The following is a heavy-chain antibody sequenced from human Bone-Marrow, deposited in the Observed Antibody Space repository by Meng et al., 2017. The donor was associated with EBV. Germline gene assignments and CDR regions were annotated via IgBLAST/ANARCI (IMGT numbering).Heavy chain of an antibody. D-gene: IGHD6-13*01. J-gene: IGHJ4*02. Sequence: VEQVQSGAEVKKPGASVKASCKASGYTFTGYYMHWVRQAPGQGLEWMGRINPNSGDTNYAQKFQGRATMTRDTSISTAYMELSRLRSDDTAVYYCARAKAAAAGTLIDYWGQGTLVTVSS. CDR1: GYTFTGYY. CDR2: INPNSGDT. V-gene: IGHV1-2*06. CDR3: ARAKAAAAGTLIDY.